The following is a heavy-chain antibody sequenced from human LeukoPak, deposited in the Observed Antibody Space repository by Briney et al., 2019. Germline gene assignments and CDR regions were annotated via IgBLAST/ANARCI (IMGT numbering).Heavy chain of an antibody. CDR1: GGTISSYY. D-gene: IGHD1-1*01. V-gene: IGHV4-59*01. J-gene: IGHJ5*02. CDR2: IYGSGST. Sequence: SETLSLTCTVSGGTISSYYWSWIRQPPGKGLEWIGHIYGSGSTNYNTSLMSRVTLSVDTSKNQFSLKLSSVTAADTAVYYCAREGTNGTHLNWFDPWGQGTLVTVSS. CDR3: AREGTNGTHLNWFDP.